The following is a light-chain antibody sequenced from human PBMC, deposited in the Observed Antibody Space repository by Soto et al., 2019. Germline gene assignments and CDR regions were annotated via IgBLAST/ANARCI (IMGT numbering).Light chain of an antibody. CDR1: QSISSN. CDR3: HQRQYWPPIT. Sequence: EIVLTQSPSTLSVSPGERATLPCRASQSISSNLAWYQQKPGQAPRLLIYGAFTRATGIPARFSGSGSGTDFTLTISSLEPEDFAVYYCHQRQYWPPITFGQGTRLEIK. CDR2: GAF. V-gene: IGKV3-11*01. J-gene: IGKJ5*01.